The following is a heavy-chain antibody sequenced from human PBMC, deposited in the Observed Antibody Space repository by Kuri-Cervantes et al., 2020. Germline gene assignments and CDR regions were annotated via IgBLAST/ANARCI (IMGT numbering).Heavy chain of an antibody. D-gene: IGHD2-15*01. CDR1: GLTFSSYW. CDR2: IKQDGSEK. CDR3: AREGYCSGGSCSYYFDY. Sequence: GESLKISCVVSGLTFSSYWMTWVRQAPGKGLEWVANIKQDGSEKFYVDSVKGRFTISRDNSKNTLYLQMNSLRAEDTAVYYCAREGYCSGGSCSYYFDYWGQGTLVIVSS. J-gene: IGHJ4*02. V-gene: IGHV3-7*01.